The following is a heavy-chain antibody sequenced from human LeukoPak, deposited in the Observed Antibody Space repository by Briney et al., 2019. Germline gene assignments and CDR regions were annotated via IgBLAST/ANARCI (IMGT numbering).Heavy chain of an antibody. CDR2: MNPIGGDT. V-gene: IGHV1-8*01. CDR3: ARAGTRPLTSYDHFKYYMDV. D-gene: IGHD6-19*01. J-gene: IGHJ6*03. Sequence: ASVKVSCKTSGDTFNNFDINWVRQAPGQGLEWMGWMNPIGGDTGYAQKFQGRVTMTRDTSISTAYMELSSLKSEDTAVYYCARAGTRPLTSYDHFKYYMDVWGRGTTVTVSS. CDR1: GDTFNNFD.